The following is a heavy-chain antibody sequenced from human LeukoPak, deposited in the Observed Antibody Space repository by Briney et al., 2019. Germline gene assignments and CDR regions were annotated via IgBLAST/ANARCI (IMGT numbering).Heavy chain of an antibody. D-gene: IGHD3-22*01. CDR1: GCSFRTYA. V-gene: IGHV3-23*01. CDR3: VKESTSSGYYYAPDY. CDR2: ISCSGATT. J-gene: IGHJ4*02. Sequence: GGSVRLSCVASGCSFRTYAMTWVRPAPGKGLEGVSSISCSGATTYNADRLKGRFTISRDNSENTLDLQMNSLRADDTAVYYCVKESTSSGYYYAPDYSGQGTLVSVSS.